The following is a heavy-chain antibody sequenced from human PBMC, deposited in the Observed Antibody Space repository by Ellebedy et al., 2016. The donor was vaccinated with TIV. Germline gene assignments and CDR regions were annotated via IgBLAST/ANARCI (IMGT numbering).Heavy chain of an antibody. Sequence: ASVKVSXXASGYTFTNYDINWVRQATGQGLEWMGWMNPELGSAGYAQKFQGRVTMTRDTSMETAYLELNSLRREDTAVYYCARAVRHILYMDVWGRGTTVTVSS. V-gene: IGHV1-8*01. D-gene: IGHD2-21*01. CDR1: GYTFTNYD. J-gene: IGHJ6*03. CDR3: ARAVRHILYMDV. CDR2: MNPELGSA.